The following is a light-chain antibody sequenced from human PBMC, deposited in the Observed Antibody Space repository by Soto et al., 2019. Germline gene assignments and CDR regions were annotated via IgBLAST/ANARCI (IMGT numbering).Light chain of an antibody. Sequence: DIQMTQSPSSVSASVGDRVIITCRASQDRSRWLAWYQQKAGKAPQLLIYATSTLQSGVPSRFSGSGSGTEFTLTISSLQPEDFATYYCQQANSFPHTLGGGTRVEIK. CDR2: ATS. J-gene: IGKJ4*01. CDR1: QDRSRW. V-gene: IGKV1-12*01. CDR3: QQANSFPHT.